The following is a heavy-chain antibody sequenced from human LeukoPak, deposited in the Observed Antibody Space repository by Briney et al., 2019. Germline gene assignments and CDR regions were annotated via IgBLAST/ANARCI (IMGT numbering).Heavy chain of an antibody. J-gene: IGHJ5*02. CDR3: ARDRDRWSSGSYNWFDP. V-gene: IGHV1-69*13. Sequence: SVKVSCKASGGTFSSYAISWVRQAPGQGLEWMGGIIPIFGTANYAQKFQGRVTITADESTSTAYMELSSLRSEDTAMYFCARDRDRWSSGSYNWFDPWGQGTLVTVSS. CDR1: GGTFSSYA. D-gene: IGHD6-19*01. CDR2: IIPIFGTA.